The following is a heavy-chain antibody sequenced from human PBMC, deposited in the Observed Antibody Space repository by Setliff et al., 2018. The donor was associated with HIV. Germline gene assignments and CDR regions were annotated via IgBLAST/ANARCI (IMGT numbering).Heavy chain of an antibody. CDR1: GFTFSDYY. J-gene: IGHJ4*02. CDR3: ARGRVESFWSDLIPSDY. D-gene: IGHD3-3*01. V-gene: IGHV3-11*01. CDR2: ISSSGSTI. Sequence: PGGSLRISCAASGFTFSDYYMSWIRQAPGKGLQWVSDISSSGSTIYYADSVKGRFTISRDNAKNSLYLQMNSLRADDTAVYYCARGRVESFWSDLIPSDYWGQGTLVTVSS.